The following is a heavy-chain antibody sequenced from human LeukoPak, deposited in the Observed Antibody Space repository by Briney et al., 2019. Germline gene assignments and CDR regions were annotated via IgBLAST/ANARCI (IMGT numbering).Heavy chain of an antibody. V-gene: IGHV1-46*01. D-gene: IGHD3-22*01. CDR1: GYTFTSYY. J-gene: IGHJ4*02. CDR2: INPSGGST. CDR3: ARDPANYYDSSGYYHYGGAY. Sequence: ASVKVSCKASGYTFTSYYMHWVRQAPGQGLEWMGIINPSGGSTSYAQKFQGRVTMTRDTSTSTVYMELSSLRSEDTAVYYCARDPANYYDSSGYYHYGGAYWGQGTLVTVSS.